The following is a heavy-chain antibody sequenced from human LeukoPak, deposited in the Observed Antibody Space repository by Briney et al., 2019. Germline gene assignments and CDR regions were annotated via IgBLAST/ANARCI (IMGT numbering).Heavy chain of an antibody. CDR1: GGTFSSYT. CDR3: ASAPYSSGYYDYYYYMDV. V-gene: IGHV1-69*02. J-gene: IGHJ6*03. CDR2: IIPILGIA. D-gene: IGHD3-22*01. Sequence: SVKVSCKASGGTFSSYTISWVRQAPGQGLEWMGRIIPILGIANYAQKFQGRVTMTRDTSISTAYMELSRLRSDDTAVYYCASAPYSSGYYDYYYYMDVWGKGTTVTVSS.